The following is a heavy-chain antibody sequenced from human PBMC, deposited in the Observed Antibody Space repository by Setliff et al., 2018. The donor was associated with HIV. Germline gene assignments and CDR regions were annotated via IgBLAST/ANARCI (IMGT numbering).Heavy chain of an antibody. Sequence: ASVKVSCKASGYTFTAYYIHWVQQAPGQGLEWMGRINPNSGDSKHAQRCQGRVTMTSDTSITTASVDLSSLRTDDTAVYYCARDRALRHSGSNRSDEGFDIWGQGTMVTVSS. V-gene: IGHV1-2*06. CDR1: GYTFTAYY. CDR3: ARDRALRHSGSNRSDEGFDI. CDR2: INPNSGDS. J-gene: IGHJ3*02. D-gene: IGHD1-26*01.